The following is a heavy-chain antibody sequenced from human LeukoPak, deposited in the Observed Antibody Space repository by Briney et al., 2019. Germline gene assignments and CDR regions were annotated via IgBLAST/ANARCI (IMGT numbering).Heavy chain of an antibody. D-gene: IGHD6-19*01. V-gene: IGHV4-4*09. CDR3: AALYYIAVAGDNWFDP. J-gene: IGHJ5*02. CDR1: GDSITSYY. CDR2: IYHSGNT. Sequence: SETLSLTCSVSGDSITSYYWSWIRQPPGKGLEWIGFIYHSGNTNYNPSLTTRVTISVDTSKNQFSLKLSSVTAADTAVYYCAALYYIAVAGDNWFDPWGQGTLVTVSS.